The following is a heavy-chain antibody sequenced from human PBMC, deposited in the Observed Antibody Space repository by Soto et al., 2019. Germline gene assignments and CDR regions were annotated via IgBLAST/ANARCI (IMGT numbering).Heavy chain of an antibody. D-gene: IGHD1-1*01. CDR3: ARGIAWSYFDY. Sequence: GASVKVSCKASGYTFTSYAMHWVRQAPGQRLEWMGWINAGNDNTKYSQKFQGRVAITRDTSASTAYMELSSLRSEDTAVYYCARGIAWSYFDYWGQGTLVTVSS. CDR1: GYTFTSYA. J-gene: IGHJ4*02. CDR2: INAGNDNT. V-gene: IGHV1-3*01.